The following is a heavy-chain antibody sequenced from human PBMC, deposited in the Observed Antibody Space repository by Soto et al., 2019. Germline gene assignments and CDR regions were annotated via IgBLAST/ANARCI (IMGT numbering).Heavy chain of an antibody. J-gene: IGHJ4*02. CDR2: ISGSGGST. CDR1: GFTFSSYA. V-gene: IGHV3-23*01. Sequence: EVQLLESGGGLVQPGGSLRLSCAASGFTFSSYAMNWVRQAPGKGLEWVSAISGSGGSTYYADSVKGRFTISRDNSKNTLYLQMNSLRAEDTAVSYCAKDRQWLVRYYFDYWGQGTLVTVSS. CDR3: AKDRQWLVRYYFDY. D-gene: IGHD6-19*01.